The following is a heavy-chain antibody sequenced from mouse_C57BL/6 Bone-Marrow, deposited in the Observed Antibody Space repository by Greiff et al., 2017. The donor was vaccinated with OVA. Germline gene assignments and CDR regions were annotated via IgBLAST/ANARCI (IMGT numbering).Heavy chain of an antibody. CDR1: GYTFTSYW. Sequence: VQLQQSGAELVRPGTSVKLSCKASGYTFTSYWMHWVKQRPGQGLEWIGVIDPSDSYTNYNQKFKGKATLTVDTSSSTAYMQLSSLTSEDSAVYYCARGIYYGYDWAYWGQGTLVTVSA. CDR2: IDPSDSYT. CDR3: ARGIYYGYDWAY. D-gene: IGHD2-2*01. V-gene: IGHV1-59*01. J-gene: IGHJ3*01.